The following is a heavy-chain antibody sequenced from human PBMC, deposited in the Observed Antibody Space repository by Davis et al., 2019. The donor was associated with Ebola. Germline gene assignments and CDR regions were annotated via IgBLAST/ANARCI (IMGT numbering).Heavy chain of an antibody. CDR2: ISGSGGST. D-gene: IGHD2-2*01. Sequence: PGGSLRLSCAASGFTFSSYAMSWVRQAPGKGLEWVSAISGSGGSTYYADSVKGRFTISRDNSKNTLYLQMNSLRAEDTAVYYCAKDGTYCSSTSCYDAFDIWGQGTMVTVSS. J-gene: IGHJ3*02. CDR3: AKDGTYCSSTSCYDAFDI. CDR1: GFTFSSYA. V-gene: IGHV3-23*01.